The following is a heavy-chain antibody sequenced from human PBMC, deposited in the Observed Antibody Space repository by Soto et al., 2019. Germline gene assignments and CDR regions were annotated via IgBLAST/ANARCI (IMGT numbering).Heavy chain of an antibody. J-gene: IGHJ4*02. V-gene: IGHV3-23*01. CDR3: AKGAGIAVAGARLIRAYFDY. CDR2: ISGSGGST. Sequence: PGGSLRLSCAASGFTFSSYAMSWVRQAPGKGLEWVSAISGSGGSTYYADSVKGRFTISRDNSKNTLYLQMNSLRAEDTAVYYCAKGAGIAVAGARLIRAYFDYWGQGTLVTVSS. D-gene: IGHD6-19*01. CDR1: GFTFSSYA.